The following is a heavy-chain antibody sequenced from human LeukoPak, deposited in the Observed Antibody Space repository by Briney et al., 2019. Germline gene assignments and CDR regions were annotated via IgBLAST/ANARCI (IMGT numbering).Heavy chain of an antibody. J-gene: IGHJ4*02. CDR3: TRVGYIDEGIDY. Sequence: PGGSLRLSCAASGFTFSSSAMSWVRQVPGKGLEWVVNIKQDGSKKSYVDSVKGRFTISRDNAKNSLYLQMNSLRAEDTAIYYCTRVGYIDEGIDYWGQGTLVTVSS. D-gene: IGHD5-24*01. V-gene: IGHV3-7*04. CDR2: IKQDGSKK. CDR1: GFTFSSSA.